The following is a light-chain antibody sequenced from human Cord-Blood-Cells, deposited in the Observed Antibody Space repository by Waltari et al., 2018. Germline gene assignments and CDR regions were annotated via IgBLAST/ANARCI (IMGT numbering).Light chain of an antibody. J-gene: IGLJ1*01. Sequence: QSALTQPASVSGPPGPSITISCTGTSSDVGGYHYVSWYQPHPGKAPKLMIYEVSNRPSGVSNRFSGSKSGNTASLTISGLQAEDEADYYCSSYTSSSTLVFGTGTKVTVL. CDR1: SSDVGGYHY. CDR2: EVS. V-gene: IGLV2-14*01. CDR3: SSYTSSSTLV.